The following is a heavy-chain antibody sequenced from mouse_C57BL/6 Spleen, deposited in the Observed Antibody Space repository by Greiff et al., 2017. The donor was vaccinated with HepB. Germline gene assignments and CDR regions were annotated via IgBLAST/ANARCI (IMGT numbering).Heavy chain of an antibody. V-gene: IGHV1-54*01. J-gene: IGHJ2*01. D-gene: IGHD4-1*01. CDR3: ATANWDRGYFDY. CDR2: INPGSGGT. Sequence: VQLQESGAELVRPGTSVKVSCKASGYAFTNYLIEWVKQRPGQGLAWIGVINPGSGGTNYNEKFKGKATLTADKSSSTAYMQLSSLTSEDSAVYFCATANWDRGYFDYWGQGTTLTVSS. CDR1: GYAFTNYL.